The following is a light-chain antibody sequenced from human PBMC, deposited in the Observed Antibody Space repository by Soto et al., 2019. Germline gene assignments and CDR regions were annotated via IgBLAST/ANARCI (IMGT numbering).Light chain of an antibody. CDR1: QSVGSY. J-gene: IGKJ5*01. Sequence: EIVLIQSPATLSLSPGERATLSCRASQSVGSYLAWYQHKPGQAPRLLISDASNRATGIPDRFSGSGSGTDFTLTISSLEPEDFAVYYCQQRSNWPSITFGQGTRLEIK. CDR3: QQRSNWPSIT. V-gene: IGKV3-11*01. CDR2: DAS.